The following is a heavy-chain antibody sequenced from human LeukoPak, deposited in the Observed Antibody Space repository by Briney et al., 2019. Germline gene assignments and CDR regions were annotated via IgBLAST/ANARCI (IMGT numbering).Heavy chain of an antibody. J-gene: IGHJ4*02. V-gene: IGHV3-53*01. CDR2: IYSGGTT. CDR3: ARGTIGVAGTLDF. Sequence: PGGSLRLSCTASGFTVSSNYMSWVRQAPGKGLVWVSVIYSGGTTYYADSVKGRFTISRDNSKNTLYLEMNSLRADDTAVYYCARGTIGVAGTLDFWGQGTLVTVSS. CDR1: GFTVSSNY. D-gene: IGHD6-19*01.